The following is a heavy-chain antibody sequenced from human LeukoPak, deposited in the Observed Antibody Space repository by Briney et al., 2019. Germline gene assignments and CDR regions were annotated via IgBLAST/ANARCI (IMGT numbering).Heavy chain of an antibody. CDR1: GESLNYYY. V-gene: IGHV4-34*12. J-gene: IGHJ4*02. Sequence: PSDTLSLTCAVYGESLNYYYWSWVRPSPGMGLEWIGDIFDGKTINYNPSLKSRVTISAATSSQQFSLNLKSVTAADTAVYFCASGAWAARLNSWAQGALVIVSS. CDR3: ASGAWAARLNS. D-gene: IGHD4-23*01. CDR2: IFDGKTI.